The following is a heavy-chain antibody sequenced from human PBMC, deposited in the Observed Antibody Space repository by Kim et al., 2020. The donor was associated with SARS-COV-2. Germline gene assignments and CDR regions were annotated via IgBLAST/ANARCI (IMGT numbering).Heavy chain of an antibody. V-gene: IGHV4-34*01. CDR3: AGGADIGLQLLDV. CDR1: GGSFSGYY. CDR2: INHSGST. D-gene: IGHD2-15*01. J-gene: IGHJ6*02. Sequence: SETLSLTCAVYGGSFSGYYWSWIRQPPGKGLEWIGEINHSGSTNYNPSLKSRVTKSVDTSKNQFSLKLSSVTAADTAVYYCAGGADIGLQLLDVWGQGTTVTVSS.